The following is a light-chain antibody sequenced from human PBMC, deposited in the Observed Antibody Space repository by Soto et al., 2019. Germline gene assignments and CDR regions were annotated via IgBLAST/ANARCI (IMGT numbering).Light chain of an antibody. CDR2: HAS. V-gene: IGKV1-5*01. J-gene: IGKJ2*01. Sequence: DIQMTQSPSTLSASVGDRVTITCRASQSISSWLAWYQQKPGKAPKLLIYHASSLESGVPSRFSGSGSGTEFTLTISSLQPDDFATYYCQQYNSYQYTFGQGTKLEIK. CDR3: QQYNSYQYT. CDR1: QSISSW.